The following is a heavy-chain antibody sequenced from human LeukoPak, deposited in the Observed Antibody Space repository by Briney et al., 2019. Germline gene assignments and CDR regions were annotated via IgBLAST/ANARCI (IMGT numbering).Heavy chain of an antibody. Sequence: GGSLRLSCAASGFTFSSYAMSWVRQAPGKGLEWVSAISGSGGGTYYADSVKGRFTISRDNSKNTLYLQMNSLRAEDTAVYYCAKDPDYYDSSGLWGQGTLVTVSS. D-gene: IGHD3-22*01. CDR2: ISGSGGGT. J-gene: IGHJ4*02. CDR1: GFTFSSYA. CDR3: AKDPDYYDSSGL. V-gene: IGHV3-23*01.